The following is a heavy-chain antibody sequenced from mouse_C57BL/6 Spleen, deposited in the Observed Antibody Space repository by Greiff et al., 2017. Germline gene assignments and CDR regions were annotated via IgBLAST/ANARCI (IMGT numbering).Heavy chain of an antibody. CDR2: IYPGDGDT. CDR3: AREPTTVVARGYFDV. Sequence: QVQLQQSGAELVKPGASVKISCKASGYAFSSYWMNWVKQRPGKGLEWIGQIYPGDGDTNYNGKFKGKATLTADKSSSTAYMQLSSLTSEESAVYFCAREPTTVVARGYFDVWGTGTTVTVSS. D-gene: IGHD1-1*01. CDR1: GYAFSSYW. V-gene: IGHV1-80*01. J-gene: IGHJ1*03.